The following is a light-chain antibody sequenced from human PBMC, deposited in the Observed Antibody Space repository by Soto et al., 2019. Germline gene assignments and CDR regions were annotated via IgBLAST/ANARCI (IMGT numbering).Light chain of an antibody. Sequence: EIVLTQSPGTLSLSPGERATLSCRASQSVSSTYLVWYQQLPGQAPRLLIYGASSRATDIPDRFSGSGSGTDFTLTISRLEPEDFAVYYCQQYGSSPHTFGQGTKLEIK. J-gene: IGKJ2*01. V-gene: IGKV3-20*01. CDR1: QSVSSTY. CDR3: QQYGSSPHT. CDR2: GAS.